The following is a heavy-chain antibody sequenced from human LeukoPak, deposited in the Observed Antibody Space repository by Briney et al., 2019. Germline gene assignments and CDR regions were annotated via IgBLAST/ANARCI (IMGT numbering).Heavy chain of an antibody. J-gene: IGHJ1*01. Sequence: PSETLSLTCAVYGGSLSGYYWSWLRQPPGKGLEWIGEINHSESTNYNPSLKSRVTISVDTSKNQFSLKLSSVIAADTAVYYCARVPYSGSLQRAEYFQHWGQGTLVTVSS. CDR3: ARVPYSGSLQRAEYFQH. V-gene: IGHV4-34*01. CDR1: GGSLSGYY. CDR2: INHSEST. D-gene: IGHD1-26*01.